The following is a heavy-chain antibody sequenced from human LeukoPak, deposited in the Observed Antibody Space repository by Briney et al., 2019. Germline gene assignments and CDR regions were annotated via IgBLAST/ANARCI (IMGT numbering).Heavy chain of an antibody. CDR1: GFTFSRYS. CDR3: ARDEELGEWELPWDY. D-gene: IGHD3-16*01. V-gene: IGHV3-21*01. CDR2: ISSASSYK. Sequence: GGSLRLSCEASGFTFSRYSMHWVRQAPGKGLEWVPYISSASSYKYYADSIKGRFTISRDNAKNSLYLQMISLRAEDTAVYYCARDEELGEWELPWDYWGQGTLVTVSS. J-gene: IGHJ4*02.